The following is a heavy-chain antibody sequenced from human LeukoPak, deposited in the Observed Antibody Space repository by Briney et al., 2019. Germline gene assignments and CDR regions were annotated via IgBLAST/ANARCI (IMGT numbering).Heavy chain of an antibody. CDR2: IKSKTGGGTT. Sequence: GGPLRLSCAASGFTFNNAWMSWVRQAPGKGLEWVGRIKSKTGGGTTDYAAPVKGRFTISRDDSKTTLYLQMTSLKTEDTAVYYCATPSSVVTGPSDYWGQGTLVTVSS. D-gene: IGHD4-23*01. V-gene: IGHV3-15*05. CDR1: GFTFNNAW. J-gene: IGHJ4*02. CDR3: ATPSSVVTGPSDY.